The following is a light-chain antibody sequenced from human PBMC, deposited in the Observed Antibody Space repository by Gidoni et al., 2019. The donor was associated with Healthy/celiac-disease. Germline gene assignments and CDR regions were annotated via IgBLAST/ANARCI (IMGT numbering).Light chain of an antibody. CDR2: GAS. Sequence: EIVLTQSPGTLSLSPGERATLSCRASQSVSSSYLAWYQQKPGQAPSLLIYGASSRATGIPDRFSGSGSGTDFTLTISRLEPEDFAVYYCQQYGSSPLTFXGXTKVEIK. CDR1: QSVSSSY. J-gene: IGKJ4*01. CDR3: QQYGSSPLT. V-gene: IGKV3-20*01.